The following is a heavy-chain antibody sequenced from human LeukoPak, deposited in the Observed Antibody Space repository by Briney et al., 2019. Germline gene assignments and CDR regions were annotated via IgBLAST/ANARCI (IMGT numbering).Heavy chain of an antibody. CDR3: ARGALYQYYLDYWG. CDR2: ISSSGRYM. Sequence: PGGSLRLSCAASGFTFRSFSMNWVRQAPGKGLEWVSAISSSGRYMYYADSVKGRFTISRDNAKNTVYLQMNSLRVEDTAVYYCARGALYQYYLDYWGWGQGTLVTVSS. CDR1: GFTFRSFS. J-gene: IGHJ4*02. D-gene: IGHD4-17*01. V-gene: IGHV3-21*01.